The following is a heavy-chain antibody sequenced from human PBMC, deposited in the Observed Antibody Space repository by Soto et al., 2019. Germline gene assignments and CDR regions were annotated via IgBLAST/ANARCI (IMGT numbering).Heavy chain of an antibody. CDR3: ARGGVFGSSSWYVGDWFDP. D-gene: IGHD6-13*01. CDR1: GYTFTGYY. CDR2: INPNSGGT. Sequence: QVQLVQSGAEVKKPGASVKVSCKASGYTFTGYYMHWVRQAPGQGLEWMGWINPNSGGTNYAQKFQGWVTMTRDTSISTAYMELSRLRSDDTAVYYCARGGVFGSSSWYVGDWFDPWGQGTLVTVSS. V-gene: IGHV1-2*04. J-gene: IGHJ5*02.